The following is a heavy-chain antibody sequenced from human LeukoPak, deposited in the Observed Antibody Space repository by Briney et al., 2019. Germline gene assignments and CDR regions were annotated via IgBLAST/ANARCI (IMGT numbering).Heavy chain of an antibody. Sequence: GGSLRLSCAASGFTFSSYGMHWVRQAPGKGLEWVAVISYDGSNKYYADSVKGRFTISRDNSKNTLYLQMNSPRAEDTAVYYCAKDIGIAAASGFDYWGQGTLVTVSS. J-gene: IGHJ4*02. CDR2: ISYDGSNK. CDR3: AKDIGIAAASGFDY. D-gene: IGHD6-13*01. V-gene: IGHV3-30*18. CDR1: GFTFSSYG.